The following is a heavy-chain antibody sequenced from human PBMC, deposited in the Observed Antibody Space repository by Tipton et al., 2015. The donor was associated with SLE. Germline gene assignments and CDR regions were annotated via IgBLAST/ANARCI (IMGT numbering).Heavy chain of an antibody. CDR3: ARFRPSRTKTITIFEH. CDR2: ISAYNGNT. CDR1: GYTFTSYG. J-gene: IGHJ1*01. Sequence: QSGAEVKKPGAPVKVSCKASGYTFTSYGISWVRQAPGQGLEWMGWISAYNGNTNYAQKLQGRVTMTTDTSTSTAYMELRSLRSDDTAVYYCARFRPSRTKTITIFEHWGQGTLVTVSS. V-gene: IGHV1-18*01. D-gene: IGHD3-3*01.